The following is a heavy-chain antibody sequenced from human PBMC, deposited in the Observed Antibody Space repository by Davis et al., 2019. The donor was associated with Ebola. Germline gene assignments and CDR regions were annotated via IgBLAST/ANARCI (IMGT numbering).Heavy chain of an antibody. Sequence: ASVKVSCKASGYTFTGYYMHWVRQAPGQGLEWMGWINPNSGGTNYAQKFQGWVTMTRDTSISTAYMELSRLRSDDTAVYYCARVRNCSSTSCILSDWFDPWGQGTLVTVSS. CDR2: INPNSGGT. CDR1: GYTFTGYY. D-gene: IGHD2-2*01. V-gene: IGHV1-2*04. CDR3: ARVRNCSSTSCILSDWFDP. J-gene: IGHJ5*02.